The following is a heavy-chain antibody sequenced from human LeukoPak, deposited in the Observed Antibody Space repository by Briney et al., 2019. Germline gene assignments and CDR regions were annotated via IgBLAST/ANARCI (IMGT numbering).Heavy chain of an antibody. J-gene: IGHJ3*02. Sequence: GGSLRLSCAASGFTFSSYAMSWVRQAPGKGLGWVSGISRSGGSTNYADSVKGRFTISRDNSKNTLYLHMNSLRAEDTAVYYCAKALSESYYFAFDIWGQGTMVTVSS. CDR2: ISRSGGST. D-gene: IGHD1-26*01. V-gene: IGHV3-23*01. CDR1: GFTFSSYA. CDR3: AKALSESYYFAFDI.